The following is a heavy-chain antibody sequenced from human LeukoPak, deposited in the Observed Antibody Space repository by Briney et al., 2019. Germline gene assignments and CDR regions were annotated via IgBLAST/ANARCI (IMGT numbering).Heavy chain of an antibody. J-gene: IGHJ4*02. CDR1: GGSIGTYY. D-gene: IGHD3-22*01. CDR3: AAYYYDSSGYLG. CDR2: IYYSGIT. Sequence: KSSETLSPTCTVSGGSIGTYYWSWFRQSPGKGLEWIGYIYYSGITKYNPSFKSRVTISVDTSKNQFSLKLTSVTAADTAVYYCAAYYYDSSGYLGCGQGTLVTVSS. V-gene: IGHV4-59*08.